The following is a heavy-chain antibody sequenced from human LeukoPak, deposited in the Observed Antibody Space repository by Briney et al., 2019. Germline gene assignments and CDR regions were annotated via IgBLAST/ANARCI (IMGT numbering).Heavy chain of an antibody. J-gene: IGHJ4*02. V-gene: IGHV5-51*01. CDR3: ARMYYYDSSGYYPLFDY. Sequence: GESLQISCKGSGYSFTSYWIGWVRQLPGKGLEWMGIIYPGDSDTRYSPSFQGQVTISADKSISTAYLQWSSLKASDTAMYYCARMYYYDSSGYYPLFDYWGQGTLVTVSS. CDR1: GYSFTSYW. CDR2: IYPGDSDT. D-gene: IGHD3-22*01.